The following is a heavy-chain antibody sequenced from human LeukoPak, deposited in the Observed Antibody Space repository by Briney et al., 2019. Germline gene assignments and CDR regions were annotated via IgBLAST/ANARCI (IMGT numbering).Heavy chain of an antibody. D-gene: IGHD5-18*01. V-gene: IGHV3-23*01. CDR2: ISGSGDDT. J-gene: IGHJ4*02. Sequence: PGGSLRLSCVVSGFPFSSYAMSWVRQAPGKGLEWVSGISGSGDDTYYAASVKSRFTVSRDTSKNTLYLQMNSLRAEDTAVYYCAKDPLNTVMVSPTFDYWGQGTLVTVSS. CDR3: AKDPLNTVMVSPTFDY. CDR1: GFPFSSYA.